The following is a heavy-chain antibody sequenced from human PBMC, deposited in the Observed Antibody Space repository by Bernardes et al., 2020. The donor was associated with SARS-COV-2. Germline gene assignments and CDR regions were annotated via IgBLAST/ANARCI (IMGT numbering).Heavy chain of an antibody. J-gene: IGHJ4*02. CDR2: ITGSSSFR. CDR1: GFTFSSYT. CDR3: ARDRESYYYDSSGYSDY. D-gene: IGHD3-22*01. V-gene: IGHV3-21*01. Sequence: GGSLRLSSAASGFTFSSYTMSWVRQAPGKGLEWVSSITGSSSFRDYADSVKGRFTISRDNAKNSLNLQINSLRAEDTAVYYCARDRESYYYDSSGYSDYWGQGTLVTVSS.